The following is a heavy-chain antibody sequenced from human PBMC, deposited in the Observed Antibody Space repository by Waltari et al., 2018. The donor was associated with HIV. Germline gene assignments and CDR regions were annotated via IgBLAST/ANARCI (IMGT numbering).Heavy chain of an antibody. CDR2: INSDGSST. J-gene: IGHJ3*02. D-gene: IGHD1-26*01. CDR3: ARGGVGATRKKAFDI. CDR1: GFTFSSYW. V-gene: IGHV3-74*01. Sequence: EVQLVESGGGLVQPGGSLRLSCAASGFTFSSYWLHWVRQAPGKGLVWVSRINSDGSSTSYADSVKGRFTISRDNAKNTLYLQMNSLRAEDTAVYYCARGGVGATRKKAFDIWGQGTMVTVSS.